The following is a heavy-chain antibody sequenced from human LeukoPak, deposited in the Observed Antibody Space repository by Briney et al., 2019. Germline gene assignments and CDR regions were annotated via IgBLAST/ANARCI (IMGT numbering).Heavy chain of an antibody. D-gene: IGHD6-13*01. CDR1: GYTFTSYA. V-gene: IGHV7-4-1*02. CDR2: INTHTGNP. J-gene: IGHJ4*02. Sequence: GASVKVSCKASGYTFTSYALNWVRQAPGQGLEWMGWINTHTGNPTYAQGFTGRFVFSLDTSVSTAYLQISSLKAEDTAVYYCAREYSSSDFDYWGQGTLVTVSS. CDR3: AREYSSSDFDY.